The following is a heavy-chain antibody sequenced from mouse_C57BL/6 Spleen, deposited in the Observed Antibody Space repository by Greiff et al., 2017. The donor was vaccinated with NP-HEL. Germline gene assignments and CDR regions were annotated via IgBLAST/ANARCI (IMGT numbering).Heavy chain of an antibody. D-gene: IGHD2-5*01. V-gene: IGHV1-82*01. CDR2: IYPGDGDT. Sequence: QVQLQQSGPELVKPGASVKISCKASGYAFSSSWMNWVKQRPGKGLEWIGRIYPGDGDTNYNGKVKGKATLTADKSSSTAYMQLSSLTSEDSAVYFCARSSNYVGGAMDYWGQGTSVTVSS. CDR1: GYAFSSSW. CDR3: ARSSNYVGGAMDY. J-gene: IGHJ4*01.